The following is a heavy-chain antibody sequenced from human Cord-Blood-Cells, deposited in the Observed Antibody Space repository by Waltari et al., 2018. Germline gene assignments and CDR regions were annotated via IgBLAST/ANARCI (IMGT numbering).Heavy chain of an antibody. CDR3: ASVGAAAIDY. D-gene: IGHD2-2*01. Sequence: QVQLQEAGPGLVKPSETLSLTCTASVYSISSGYYWGCYRQPPGQGLEWIGSIYHSGGTYYNPSLKSRVTISVDTSKTQFSLKLSSVTAADTAVHYCASVGAAAIDYWGQGTLVTVSS. V-gene: IGHV4-38-2*02. CDR1: VYSISSGYY. J-gene: IGHJ4*02. CDR2: IYHSGGT.